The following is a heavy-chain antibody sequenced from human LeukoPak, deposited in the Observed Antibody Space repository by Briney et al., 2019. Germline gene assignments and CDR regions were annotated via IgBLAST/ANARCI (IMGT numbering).Heavy chain of an antibody. CDR1: GFTFSSSR. CDR2: IYSGGST. D-gene: IGHD6-19*01. J-gene: IGHJ4*02. CDR3: ASIKVAVAGSGA. V-gene: IGHV3-53*01. Sequence: PGESLRLPCEVSGFTFSSSRMNWVRQAPGKGLEWVSVIYSGGSTYYADSVKGRFTISRDNSKNTLYLQMNSLRAEDTAVYYCASIKVAVAGSGAWGQGTLVTVSS.